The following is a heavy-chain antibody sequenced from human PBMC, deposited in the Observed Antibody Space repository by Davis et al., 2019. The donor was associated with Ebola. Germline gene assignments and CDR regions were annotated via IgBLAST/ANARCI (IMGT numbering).Heavy chain of an antibody. Sequence: GESLKISCAASGFTFSRYAMHWVRQAPGKGLEWVAVISYDGSNKYYADSVKGRLTISRDNSKNTLYLQMNSLRAEDTAVYYCATDGSYWHPDYWGQGTLVTVSS. CDR3: ATDGSYWHPDY. CDR1: GFTFSRYA. D-gene: IGHD1-26*01. CDR2: ISYDGSNK. V-gene: IGHV3-30*04. J-gene: IGHJ4*02.